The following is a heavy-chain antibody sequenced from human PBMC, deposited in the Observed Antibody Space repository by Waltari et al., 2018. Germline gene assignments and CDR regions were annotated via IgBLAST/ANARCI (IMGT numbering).Heavy chain of an antibody. Sequence: QVQLVQSGAEVKKPGTSVKVSCKASGYTFPAYYMHWVRQAPGQGLELMGLINPNSVVTNNAKKFQGWVTMTRDTSISTAYMELSRLRSDDTAVYYCASSTVVTGADYGMDVWGQGTTVTVSS. D-gene: IGHD7-27*01. CDR1: GYTFPAYY. J-gene: IGHJ6*02. CDR3: ASSTVVTGADYGMDV. V-gene: IGHV1-2*04. CDR2: INPNSVVT.